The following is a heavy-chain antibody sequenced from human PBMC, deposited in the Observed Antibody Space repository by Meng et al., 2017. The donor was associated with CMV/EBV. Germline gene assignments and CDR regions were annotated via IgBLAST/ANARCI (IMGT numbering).Heavy chain of an antibody. D-gene: IGHD3-3*01. V-gene: IGHV2-5*02. J-gene: IGHJ4*02. CDR3: AHSRITIFGVVPYYFDY. CDR2: IYWDDDK. CDR1: GFSLSTSGVG. Sequence: QITLKESGPTLVKPTQTLTLTCPFSGFSLSTSGVGVGWIRQPPGKALEWLALIYWDDDKRYSPSLKSRLTITKDTSKNQVVLTMTNMDPVDTATYYCAHSRITIFGVVPYYFDYWGQGPLVTVSS.